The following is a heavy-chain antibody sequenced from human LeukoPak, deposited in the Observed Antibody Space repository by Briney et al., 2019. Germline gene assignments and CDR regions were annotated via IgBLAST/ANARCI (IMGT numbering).Heavy chain of an antibody. Sequence: KLSETLSLTCAVYGGSFSGYYWSWIRQPPGKGLEWIGEINHSGSTNYNPSVKSRVTISVDTSKNQFSLKLSSVTAADTAVYYCARHRAYSSGWYHYNWFDPWGQGTLVTVSS. CDR1: GGSFSGYY. J-gene: IGHJ5*02. V-gene: IGHV4-34*01. D-gene: IGHD6-19*01. CDR3: ARHRAYSSGWYHYNWFDP. CDR2: INHSGST.